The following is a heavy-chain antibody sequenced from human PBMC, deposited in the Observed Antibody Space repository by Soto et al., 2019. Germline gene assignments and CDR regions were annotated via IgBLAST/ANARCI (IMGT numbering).Heavy chain of an antibody. D-gene: IGHD2-15*01. CDR1: GGSVSSGSYY. CDR2: IYYSGST. Sequence: QVQLQESGPGLVKPSETLSLTCTVSGGSVSSGSYYWSWIRQPPGKGLEWIGYIYYSGSTNYNPSLKSRFTISVDTSKNQFSLKLSSVTAADTAVYYCARGYCSGGSCYYFDYWGQGTLVTVSS. V-gene: IGHV4-61*01. CDR3: ARGYCSGGSCYYFDY. J-gene: IGHJ4*02.